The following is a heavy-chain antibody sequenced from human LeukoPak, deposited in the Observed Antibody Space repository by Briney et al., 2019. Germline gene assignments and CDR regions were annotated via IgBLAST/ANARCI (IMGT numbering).Heavy chain of an antibody. V-gene: IGHV3-11*01. J-gene: IGHJ3*02. Sequence: GGSLRLSCAASGFAFNDHYMSWIRQTPGKGLEWISYISSSGTPIYSADSVKGRFTISRDNAKNSLYLQINSLRAEGTAVYYCARDRMRFSYGQSDSFDIWGQGTVVTVSS. CDR3: ARDRMRFSYGQSDSFDI. CDR1: GFAFNDHY. CDR2: ISSSGTPI. D-gene: IGHD5-18*01.